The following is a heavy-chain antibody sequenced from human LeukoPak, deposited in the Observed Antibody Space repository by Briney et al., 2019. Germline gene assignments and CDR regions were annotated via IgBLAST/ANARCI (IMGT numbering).Heavy chain of an antibody. D-gene: IGHD3-3*01. CDR2: IIPIFGTA. J-gene: IGHJ1*01. V-gene: IGHV1-69*06. CDR1: GGTFSSYA. CDR3: AKDWGYDFWSVFQH. Sequence: GASVKVSCKASGGTFSSYAISWVRQAPGQGLEWMGGIIPIFGTANYAQKFQGRVTITADKSTSTAYMELSSLRSEDTAVYYCAKDWGYDFWSVFQHWGQGTLVTVSS.